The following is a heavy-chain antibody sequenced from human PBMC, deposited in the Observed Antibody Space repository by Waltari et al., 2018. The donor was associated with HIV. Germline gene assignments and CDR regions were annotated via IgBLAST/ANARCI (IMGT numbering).Heavy chain of an antibody. V-gene: IGHV3-23*04. CDR2: IRSSGNSE. CDR3: AKRLTGTHYYFDY. CDR1: GFTFSSFP. Sequence: EVQLVESGGGLVQPGGSLRLSCTVSGFTFSSFPMSWVRQAPGMGLEWVSDIRSSGNSEYSEDSVKGRFTISRDNSKNTLYLQMNSLRAEDTAIYYCAKRLTGTHYYFDYWGQGTLVTVSS. D-gene: IGHD1-7*01. J-gene: IGHJ4*02.